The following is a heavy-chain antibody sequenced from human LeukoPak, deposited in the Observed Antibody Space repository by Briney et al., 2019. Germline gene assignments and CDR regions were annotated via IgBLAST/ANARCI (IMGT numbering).Heavy chain of an antibody. Sequence: PSQTLSLTCTVSGGSISSGDYYWSWIRQPPGKGLEWIGYIYYSGSTYYNPSLKSRVTISVDTSKNQFSLKLSFVTAADTAVYYCARDGVPYYYDSSGYSDYWGQGTLVTVSS. V-gene: IGHV4-30-4*08. D-gene: IGHD3-22*01. CDR2: IYYSGST. CDR1: GGSISSGDYY. CDR3: ARDGVPYYYDSSGYSDY. J-gene: IGHJ4*02.